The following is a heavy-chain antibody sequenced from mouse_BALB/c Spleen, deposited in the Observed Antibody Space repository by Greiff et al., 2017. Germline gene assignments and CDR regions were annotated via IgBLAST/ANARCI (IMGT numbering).Heavy chain of an antibody. CDR2: IWGDGST. V-gene: IGHV2-6-7*01. J-gene: IGHJ3*01. CDR3: ARKGRCLCFAD. CDR1: GFSLSGYG. Sequence: QVQLQQSGPGLVAPSQCLSITCTVSGFSLSGYGVNWVRQAPGKGLEWLGMIWGDGSTDYNSALQSRLSISKDNSKSQVFLKKNRLQTDDTTGYYCARKGRCLCFADWGQGTVVTVAA.